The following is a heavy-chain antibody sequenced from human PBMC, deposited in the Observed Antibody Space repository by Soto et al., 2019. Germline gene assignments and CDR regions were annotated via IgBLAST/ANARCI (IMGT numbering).Heavy chain of an antibody. CDR3: AREAAMTTSRRDLDAFDI. J-gene: IGHJ3*02. Sequence: ASVKGSRKASGYTFTSYDINRGRQATGQRVEWMGWMNPNSGNTGYAQKFQGRVTMTRNTSISTAYMELSSLRSEDTAVYYCAREAAMTTSRRDLDAFDIWGQGAMVTVSS. CDR1: GYTFTSYD. D-gene: IGHD2-2*01. V-gene: IGHV1-8*01. CDR2: MNPNSGNT.